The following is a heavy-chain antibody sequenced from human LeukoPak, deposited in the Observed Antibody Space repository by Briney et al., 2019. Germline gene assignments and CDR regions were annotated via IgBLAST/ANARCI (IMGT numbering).Heavy chain of an antibody. CDR3: ARNVDTAMAGGY. V-gene: IGHV1-2*02. Sequence: GASVKVSCKASGYTFTGYYLHWVRQAPGQGLEWMGWINPNSGGTNYAQKFQGRVTMTRDTSISTAYMELSRLRSDDTAVYYCARNVDTAMAGGYWGQGTLVTVSS. CDR2: INPNSGGT. CDR1: GYTFTGYY. D-gene: IGHD5-18*01. J-gene: IGHJ4*02.